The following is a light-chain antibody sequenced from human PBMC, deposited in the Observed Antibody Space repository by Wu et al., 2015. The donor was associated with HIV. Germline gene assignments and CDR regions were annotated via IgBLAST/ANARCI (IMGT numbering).Light chain of an antibody. V-gene: IGKV3-20*01. CDR3: QHYGRSPRLT. CDR2: CS. J-gene: IGKJ4*01. Sequence: LLLVWCSYRATGIPDRFSGSGVWGPDFTLTISRLEPEDFAVYFCQHYGRSPRLTFGGGTKVEI.